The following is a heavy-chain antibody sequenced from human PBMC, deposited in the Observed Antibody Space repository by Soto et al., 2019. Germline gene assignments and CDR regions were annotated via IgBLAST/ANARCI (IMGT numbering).Heavy chain of an antibody. Sequence: QVHLVQSGAEVKKPGASVKVSCKASGYTFTSYGITWVRQAPGQGLEWMGWISAHNGNTDYAQKLQGRVIVTRDTSTRAADMELRGLISDETAVYYCARGRYGDYWGQGALVTVSS. CDR1: GYTFTSYG. J-gene: IGHJ4*02. CDR2: ISAHNGNT. V-gene: IGHV1-18*01. CDR3: ARGRYGDY. D-gene: IGHD1-1*01.